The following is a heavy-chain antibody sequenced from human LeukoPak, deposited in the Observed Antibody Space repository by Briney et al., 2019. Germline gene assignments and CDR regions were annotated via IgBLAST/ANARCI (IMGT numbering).Heavy chain of an antibody. CDR2: IYHSGST. CDR1: GYSISSGYY. V-gene: IGHV4-38-2*02. Sequence: SETPSLTCTVSGYSISSGYYWGWIRQPPGKGLEWIGSIYHSGSTYYNPSLKSRVTISVDTSKNQFSLKLSSVTAADTAVYYCARDNIVVVAATKAYYFDYWGQGTLVTVSS. J-gene: IGHJ4*02. D-gene: IGHD2-15*01. CDR3: ARDNIVVVAATKAYYFDY.